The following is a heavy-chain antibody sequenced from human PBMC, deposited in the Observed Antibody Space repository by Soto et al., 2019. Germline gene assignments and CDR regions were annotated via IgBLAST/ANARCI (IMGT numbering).Heavy chain of an antibody. CDR1: GHKVTELS. J-gene: IGHJ6*02. CDR2: FDPKDGLP. Sequence: ASVKVSCTVSGHKVTELSIYWMRQSPGTGLECMGGFDPKDGLPVYVQNFEGRVTMTEDASTDTAYLEVENLRSEDTAVYFCARDISRRQTYYGMDVWGQGTTVTVSS. V-gene: IGHV1-24*01. D-gene: IGHD2-21*01. CDR3: ARDISRRQTYYGMDV.